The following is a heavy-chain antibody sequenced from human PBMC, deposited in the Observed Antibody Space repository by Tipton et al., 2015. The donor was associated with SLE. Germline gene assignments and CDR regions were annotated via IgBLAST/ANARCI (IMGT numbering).Heavy chain of an antibody. CDR1: GFTFSSYS. CDR3: VRKSHSLKAAFDI. V-gene: IGHV3-21*05. CDR2: ISSSGTYT. J-gene: IGHJ3*02. Sequence: GSLRLSCAASGFTFSSYSMNWVRQAPGKGLEWVSYISSSGTYTNYADSVKGRFTISRENAKNSLYLQMNSLRAEDTAVYYCVRKSHSLKAAFDIWGQGTMVTVSP. D-gene: IGHD1-14*01.